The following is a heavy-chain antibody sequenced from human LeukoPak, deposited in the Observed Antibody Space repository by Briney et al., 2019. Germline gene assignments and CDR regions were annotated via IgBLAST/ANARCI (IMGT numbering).Heavy chain of an antibody. V-gene: IGHV1-2*02. J-gene: IGHJ6*02. D-gene: IGHD3-10*01. CDR3: ARDQADNYYAMDV. Sequence: ASVKVSCKASGYTFSDFYFHWVRQAPGRGLEWMGWINPQTGFTTYAQKFEGRVTMTMDPSISTVFMELTGLRSDDTATFFCARDQADNYYAMDVWGQGTTVTVSS. CDR1: GYTFSDFY. CDR2: INPQTGFT.